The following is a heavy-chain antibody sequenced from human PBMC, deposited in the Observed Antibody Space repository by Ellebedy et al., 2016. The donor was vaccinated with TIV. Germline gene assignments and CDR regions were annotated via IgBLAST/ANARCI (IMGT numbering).Heavy chain of an antibody. CDR1: GFTVSTSF. D-gene: IGHD1-1*01. CDR3: ARDAVQRYFYGVGV. V-gene: IGHV3-53*05. J-gene: IGHJ6*02. CDR2: IYSAGSA. Sequence: GESLKISCAASGFTVSTSFMTWVRQAPGKGLEWVSIIYSAGSAYYADSVKGRFTISRDNSKNTLSLQMNSLRGEDSAVYYCARDAVQRYFYGVGVWGQGTTVTVSS.